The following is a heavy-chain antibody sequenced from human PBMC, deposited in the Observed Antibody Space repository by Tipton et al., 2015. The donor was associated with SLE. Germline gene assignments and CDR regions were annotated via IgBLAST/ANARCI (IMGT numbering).Heavy chain of an antibody. CDR2: NHPNSGGT. CDR3: ARPEIFGVVIYPVDALDI. V-gene: IGHV1-2*02. D-gene: IGHD3-3*01. J-gene: IGHJ3*02. CDR1: GYTFTGYY. Sequence: QSGAEVKKPGASEKVSCKASGYTFTGYYIHWVRQAPGQGLEWIGWNHPNSGGTNYAQKFQGRVTMTRDTSISTAYMELSRLRSGDTAVLYWARPEIFGVVIYPVDALDIWDRGTRVTVS.